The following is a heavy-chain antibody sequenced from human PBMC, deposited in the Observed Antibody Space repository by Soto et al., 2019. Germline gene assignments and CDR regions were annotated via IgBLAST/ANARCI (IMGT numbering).Heavy chain of an antibody. CDR3: ARGLYCGGDCFSYYYYGMDV. J-gene: IGHJ6*02. Sequence: GASVKVSCKASGGTFSSYAISWVRQAPGQGLEWMGGIIPIFGTANYAQKFQGRVTITADKATSTAYMELSSPRSEDTAVYYCARGLYCGGDCFSYYYYGMDVWGQGTTVTVSS. V-gene: IGHV1-69*06. CDR1: GGTFSSYA. CDR2: IIPIFGTA. D-gene: IGHD2-21*02.